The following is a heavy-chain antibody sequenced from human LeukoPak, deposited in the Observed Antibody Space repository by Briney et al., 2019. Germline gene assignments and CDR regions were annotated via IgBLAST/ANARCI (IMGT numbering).Heavy chain of an antibody. D-gene: IGHD2-2*01. CDR2: INHSGST. Sequence: SETLSLTSAVYGGSFSGYYWSWIRQPPGKGLEWIGEINHSGSTNYNPSLKSRVTISVDTSKNQFSLKLSSVTAADTAVYYCARVPVYCSSTSCSFDYWGQGTLVTVSS. CDR3: ARVPVYCSSTSCSFDY. V-gene: IGHV4-34*01. CDR1: GGSFSGYY. J-gene: IGHJ4*02.